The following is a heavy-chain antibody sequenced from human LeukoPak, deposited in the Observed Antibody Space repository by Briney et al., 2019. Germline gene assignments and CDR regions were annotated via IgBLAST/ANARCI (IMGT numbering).Heavy chain of an antibody. D-gene: IGHD3-22*01. CDR1: GFTFSSYA. J-gene: IGHJ5*02. V-gene: IGHV3-23*01. CDR2: ISASGART. Sequence: PGGSLRLSCAASGFTFSSYAMSWVRQASGKGLDWVSTISASGARTYYADSVRGRFTISRDNSKNTLYLQMNSLRAEDTAVYYCAKVGTYSDSSGYLKWFDPWGQGTLVTVSS. CDR3: AKVGTYSDSSGYLKWFDP.